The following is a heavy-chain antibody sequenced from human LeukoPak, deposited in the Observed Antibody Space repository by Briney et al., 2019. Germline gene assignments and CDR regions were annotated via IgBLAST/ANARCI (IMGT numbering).Heavy chain of an antibody. CDR2: IGTTSGAI. CDR1: GFTFNAFG. J-gene: IGHJ4*02. D-gene: IGHD2-21*02. CDR3: ARFRTWGDKAFDY. V-gene: IGHV3-48*01. Sequence: GGSLRLPCAASGFTFNAFGVNWVRQAPGKGLEWVSYIGTTSGAIYYADSVKGRFTISRDSAKNSLYLQMNSLRAEDTAVYYCARFRTWGDKAFDYWGQGTLVTVSS.